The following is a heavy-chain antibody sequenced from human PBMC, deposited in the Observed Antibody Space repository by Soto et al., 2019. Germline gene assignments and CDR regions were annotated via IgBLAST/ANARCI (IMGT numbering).Heavy chain of an antibody. J-gene: IGHJ4*02. CDR2: IGTSAST. Sequence: DVRLLESGGGLVQPGGSLRLSCAASGFTFSSYSMSWVSQAPGKGLEWVSTIGTSASTYYGDSVRGRFTISRDKSRNTLYLQMNSLRAEDTAVYYCADLSRYCTSSNCDWGQGTLVTVSS. D-gene: IGHD2-2*01. CDR3: ADLSRYCTSSNCD. CDR1: GFTFSSYS. V-gene: IGHV3-23*01.